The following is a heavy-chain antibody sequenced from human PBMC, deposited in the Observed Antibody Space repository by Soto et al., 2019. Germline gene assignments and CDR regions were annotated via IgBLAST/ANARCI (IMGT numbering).Heavy chain of an antibody. CDR2: IYYSGRT. CDR1: GGSISSSSYY. Sequence: QLQLQESGPGLVKPSETLSLTCTVSGGSISSSSYYWGWIRQPPGKGLEWLGSIYYSGRTYYNTSFKNRVTISVDPSNNQFSLKLSSVTAADTAVYYCARRALATIHYYYGMDVWGQGTTVTVSS. J-gene: IGHJ6*02. D-gene: IGHD5-12*01. CDR3: ARRALATIHYYYGMDV. V-gene: IGHV4-39*01.